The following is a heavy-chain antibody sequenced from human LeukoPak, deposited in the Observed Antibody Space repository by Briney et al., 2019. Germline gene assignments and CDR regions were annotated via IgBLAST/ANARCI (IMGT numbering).Heavy chain of an antibody. CDR1: GFTFSNYW. J-gene: IGHJ4*02. D-gene: IGHD2-21*02. CDR3: AREGTFGDYRASGDH. V-gene: IGHV3-7*03. CDR2: IKQDGSQK. Sequence: QPGGSLRLSCAASGFTFSNYWMKWVRQAPGKGLEWVANIKQDGSQKYYVDSVKGRFIISRDNAKNSLYLQMNSVRAEDTAVYYCAREGTFGDYRASGDHWGQGALVTVSS.